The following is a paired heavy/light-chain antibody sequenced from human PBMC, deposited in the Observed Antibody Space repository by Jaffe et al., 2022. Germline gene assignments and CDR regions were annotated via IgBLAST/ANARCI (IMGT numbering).Light chain of an antibody. CDR2: AAS. J-gene: IGKJ1*01. Sequence: AIQMTQSPSSLSASVGDRVTITCRASQAIRNDLAWYQQQPGKAPKLLIYAASTLQSGVPSRFSGSGAGTDFTLTINNLQPEDFATYYCLQDFDYPLAFGQGTKVEIK. CDR3: LQDFDYPLA. V-gene: IGKV1-6*01. CDR1: QAIRND.
Heavy chain of an antibody. D-gene: IGHD4-4*01. J-gene: IGHJ6*03. CDR1: GFTFSDQY. V-gene: IGHV3-72*01. Sequence: EVQLVESGGGLVQPGGSLRLSCAASGFTFSDQYMDWVRQAPGKGLEWIGRIRNKVYSYRAEYAASVKGRFTISRDDSKNSVYLEMKSLKTEDTALYYCARAPRIVTSRSNYYYMDVWGKGTTVIVSS. CDR3: ARAPRIVTSRSNYYYMDV. CDR2: IRNKVYSYRA.